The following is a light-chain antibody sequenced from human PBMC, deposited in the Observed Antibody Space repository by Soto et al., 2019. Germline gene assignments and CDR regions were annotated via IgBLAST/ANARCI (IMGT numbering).Light chain of an antibody. Sequence: DIVMTQSPDSLAVSLGERATINCKSSQSVLYSSNNKNYLAWYQQKPGQPPKLLIYWASTRESGVPDRFSGSGSGTDFTLTISSLQAEDEAVYYCQQYYSTPLTFGGGTKVVIK. CDR3: QQYYSTPLT. CDR2: WAS. V-gene: IGKV4-1*01. CDR1: QSVLYSSNNKNY. J-gene: IGKJ4*01.